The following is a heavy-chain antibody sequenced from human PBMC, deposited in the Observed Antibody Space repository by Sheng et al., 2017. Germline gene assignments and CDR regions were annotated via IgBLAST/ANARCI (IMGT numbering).Heavy chain of an antibody. CDR1: GGSISSSSYY. J-gene: IGHJ5*02. CDR3: AREPAGGNWFDP. Sequence: QLQLQESGPGLVKPSETLSLTCTVSGGSISSSSYYWGWIRQPPGKGLEWIGSIYYSGSTYYNPSLKSRVTISVDTSKNQFSLKLSSVTAADTAVYYCAREPAGGNWFDPWGQGTPGHRL. CDR2: IYYSGST. D-gene: IGHD2-8*02. V-gene: IGHV4-39*07.